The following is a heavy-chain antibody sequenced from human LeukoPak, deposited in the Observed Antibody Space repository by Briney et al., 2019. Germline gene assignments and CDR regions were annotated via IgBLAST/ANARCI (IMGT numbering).Heavy chain of an antibody. J-gene: IGHJ6*03. Sequence: PSETLSLTCTVSGGSISSYYWSWIRQPPGKGLEWIGYIYYSGSTNYNPSLKSRVTISVDTSKNQFSLKLSSVTAADTAVYYCARGQKQWLAFYYYYYYMDVWGKGTTVTVSS. CDR1: GGSISSYY. D-gene: IGHD6-19*01. CDR2: IYYSGST. V-gene: IGHV4-59*12. CDR3: ARGQKQWLAFYYYYYYMDV.